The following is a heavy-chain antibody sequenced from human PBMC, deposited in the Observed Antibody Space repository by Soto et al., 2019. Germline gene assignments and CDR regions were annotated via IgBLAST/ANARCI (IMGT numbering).Heavy chain of an antibody. CDR2: IYYSGST. Sequence: SETLSLTCTVSGGSISSGGYYWTWIRQHPGKGLEWIGYIYYSGSTYYNPSLKSRITISVDTSKNQFSLKLTSVTAVDTAVYYCARGQRKEWFEAKYGMDVWGQGTTVTVSS. V-gene: IGHV4-31*03. J-gene: IGHJ6*02. CDR3: ARGQRKEWFEAKYGMDV. CDR1: GGSISSGGYY. D-gene: IGHD3-3*01.